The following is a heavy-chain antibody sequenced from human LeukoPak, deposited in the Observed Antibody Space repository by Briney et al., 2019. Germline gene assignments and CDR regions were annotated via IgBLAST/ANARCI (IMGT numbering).Heavy chain of an antibody. V-gene: IGHV1-18*01. CDR3: ARDLRIGYCSSTSCSPKAGYFDY. J-gene: IGHJ4*02. D-gene: IGHD2-2*01. Sequence: ASVKVSCKASGYTFTSYGISWVRQAPGQGLEWMGWISAYNGNTNYAQKLQGRVTMTTDTSTSTAYMELRSLRSDDTAVYYCARDLRIGYCSSTSCSPKAGYFDYRGQGTLVTVSS. CDR2: ISAYNGNT. CDR1: GYTFTSYG.